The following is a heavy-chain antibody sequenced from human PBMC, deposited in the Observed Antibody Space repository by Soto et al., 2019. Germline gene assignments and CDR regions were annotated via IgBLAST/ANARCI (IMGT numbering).Heavy chain of an antibody. D-gene: IGHD3-22*01. V-gene: IGHV4-31*03. J-gene: IGHJ4*02. CDR1: GGSISSGGYY. CDR3: ARVDVDGSSGYHFWLAG. CDR2: IYYSGST. Sequence: PSETLSLTCTVSGGSISSGGYYLSWIRQHPGKGLEWIGYIYYSGSTYYNPSLKSRVTISVDTSKNQFSLKLRSVTAADTAVYYCARVDVDGSSGYHFWLAGWAQGALVSVSS.